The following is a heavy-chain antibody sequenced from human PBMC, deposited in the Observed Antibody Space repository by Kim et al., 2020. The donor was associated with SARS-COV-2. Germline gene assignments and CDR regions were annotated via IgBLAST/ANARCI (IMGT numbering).Heavy chain of an antibody. D-gene: IGHD5-18*01. CDR1: GGSISSGGYY. V-gene: IGHV4-31*03. CDR2: IYYSGST. J-gene: IGHJ5*02. CDR3: ARELSGYSYGPAPRWFDP. Sequence: SETLSLTCTVSGGSISSGGYYWSWIRQHPGKGLEWIGYIYYSGSTYYNPSLKSRVTISVDTSKNQFSLKLSSVTAADTAVYYCARELSGYSYGPAPRWFDPWGQGTLVTVSS.